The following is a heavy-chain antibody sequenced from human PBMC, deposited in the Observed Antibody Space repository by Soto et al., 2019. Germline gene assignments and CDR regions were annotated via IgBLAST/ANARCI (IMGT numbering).Heavy chain of an antibody. J-gene: IGHJ4*02. Sequence: GGSLRLSCAASGFTFSSYAMHWVRQAPGKGLDWVAVISYDGSNKYYADSVKGRFTISRDNSKNTLYLQMNSLRAEDTAVFYCARGPSSLTRFDYWGQGTLVTVSS. CDR1: GFTFSSYA. D-gene: IGHD2-2*01. CDR2: ISYDGSNK. CDR3: ARGPSSLTRFDY. V-gene: IGHV3-30-3*01.